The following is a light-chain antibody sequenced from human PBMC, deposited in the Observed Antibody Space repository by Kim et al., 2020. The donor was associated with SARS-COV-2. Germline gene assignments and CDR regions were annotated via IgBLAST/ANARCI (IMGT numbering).Light chain of an antibody. V-gene: IGLV3-21*04. Sequence: SYELTQPPSVSVAPGKTARITCGGNNIGSKSVHWYQQKPGQAPVLVIYYDSDRPSGIPERFPGSNSGNTATLTISRVEAGDEADYYCQVWDSSSDNRGFG. CDR3: QVWDSSSDNRG. J-gene: IGLJ3*02. CDR2: YDS. CDR1: NIGSKS.